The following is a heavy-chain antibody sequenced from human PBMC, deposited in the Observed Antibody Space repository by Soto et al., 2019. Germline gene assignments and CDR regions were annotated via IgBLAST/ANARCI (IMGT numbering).Heavy chain of an antibody. J-gene: IGHJ5*02. Sequence: SETLSLTCTVSGGSITDYSWVWIRQPAGKGLEWIGRIFSSGSTNYNPSLKGRITMSLYTSKNQFSLKLNSATATDTAVCFCARDQGVVVTADNWFEPWGQGILVTVSS. CDR1: GGSITDYS. D-gene: IGHD2-21*02. CDR2: IFSSGST. V-gene: IGHV4-4*07. CDR3: ARDQGVVVTADNWFEP.